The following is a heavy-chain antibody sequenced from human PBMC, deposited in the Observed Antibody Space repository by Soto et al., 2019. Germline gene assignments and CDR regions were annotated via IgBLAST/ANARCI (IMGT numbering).Heavy chain of an antibody. Sequence: GASVKVSCKASGDTFTSYGISWVRQAPGQGLEWMGWISAYNGNTNYAQKLQGRVTMTTDTSTSTAYMELRSLRSDDTAVYYCARDRIYSYGPHYYYYGMAVWGQGTTVTVSS. CDR3: ARDRIYSYGPHYYYYGMAV. D-gene: IGHD5-18*01. J-gene: IGHJ6*02. CDR2: ISAYNGNT. CDR1: GDTFTSYG. V-gene: IGHV1-18*01.